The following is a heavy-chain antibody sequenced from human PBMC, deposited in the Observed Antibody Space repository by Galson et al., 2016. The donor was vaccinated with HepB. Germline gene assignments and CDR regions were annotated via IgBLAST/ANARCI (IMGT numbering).Heavy chain of an antibody. CDR1: GGSISSRSYY. CDR2: VYHSGTT. J-gene: IGHJ5*02. Sequence: SETLSLTCTVSGGSISSRSYYWGWIRQPPGRGLEWIASVYHSGTTFYNPSLESRVTISVDTSKNQFSQKLTSVTAADTAVYFCARRTMVRSLTNWFDPWGQGTLVTVSS. V-gene: IGHV4-39*01. CDR3: ARRTMVRSLTNWFDP. D-gene: IGHD3-10*01.